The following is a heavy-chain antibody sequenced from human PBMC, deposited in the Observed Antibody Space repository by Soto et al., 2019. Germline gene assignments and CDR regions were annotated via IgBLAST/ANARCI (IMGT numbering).Heavy chain of an antibody. Sequence: ASVKVSCKASGYTFTGYYMHWVLQAPGQGLEWMGWINPNSGGTNYAQKFQGWVTMTRDTSISTAYMELSRLRSDDTAVYYCARGRLMVRGVTSNWFDPWGQGTLVTVSS. CDR1: GYTFTGYY. CDR3: ARGRLMVRGVTSNWFDP. CDR2: INPNSGGT. V-gene: IGHV1-2*04. J-gene: IGHJ5*02. D-gene: IGHD3-10*01.